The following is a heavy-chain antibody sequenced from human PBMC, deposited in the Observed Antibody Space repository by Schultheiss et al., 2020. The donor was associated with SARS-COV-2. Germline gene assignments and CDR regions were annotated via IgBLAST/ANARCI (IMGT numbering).Heavy chain of an antibody. Sequence: ASVKVSCKASGYTFTGYYVHWVRQAPGQGLEWMGWISAYNGNTNYAQKLQGRVTMTTDTSTSTAYMELRSLRSDDTAVYYCARFRRSVAARQEAGWFDPWGQGTLVTVSS. CDR1: GYTFTGYY. CDR2: ISAYNGNT. CDR3: ARFRRSVAARQEAGWFDP. V-gene: IGHV1-18*04. D-gene: IGHD6-6*01. J-gene: IGHJ5*02.